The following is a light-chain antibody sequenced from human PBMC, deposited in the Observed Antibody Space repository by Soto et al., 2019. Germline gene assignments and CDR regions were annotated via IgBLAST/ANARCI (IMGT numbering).Light chain of an antibody. CDR2: KAS. V-gene: IGKV1-5*03. CDR3: QQYNSYSPLT. J-gene: IGKJ4*01. Sequence: IQMTQSPSTLSASAGERVSLTCRASQSISSWLAWYQKKPGKAPKLVVYKASSLESGVPSRFSGSGSGTEFTLTISSLQTDDFATYYCQQYNSYSPLTFGGGTKVDIK. CDR1: QSISSW.